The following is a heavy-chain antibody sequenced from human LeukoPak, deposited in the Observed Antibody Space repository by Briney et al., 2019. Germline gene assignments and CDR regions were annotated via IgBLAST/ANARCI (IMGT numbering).Heavy chain of an antibody. CDR1: GGSISGNY. J-gene: IGHJ2*01. CDR3: AREVRGAKLWHFDL. Sequence: SETLSLTCTVSGGSISGNYWSWIRQPPGKGLEYIGYLYNSGSTNYNPSLKRRVTISADTSKNQLFLKLNSVTAADTAVYYCAREVRGAKLWHFDLWGRGTLVTVSS. V-gene: IGHV4-59*01. CDR2: LYNSGST. D-gene: IGHD3-10*01.